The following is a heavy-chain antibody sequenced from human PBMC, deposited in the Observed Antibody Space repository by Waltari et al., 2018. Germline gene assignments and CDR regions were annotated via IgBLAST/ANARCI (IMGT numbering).Heavy chain of an antibody. J-gene: IGHJ4*02. CDR2: IYPGGST. CDR3: ARDIDGGNSRGGPTFDD. CDR1: GVTLSHNY. Sequence: EVQLVESGGGLVQPGGSLRLSCTASGVTLSHNYRSRVRQTPGKGLEWVSIIYPGGSTYYADSVEDRFTISRDDSKNTIFLQMNTLTVADTAVYYCARDIDGGNSRGGPTFDDWGQGTLVTVSS. V-gene: IGHV3-66*01. D-gene: IGHD2-21*01.